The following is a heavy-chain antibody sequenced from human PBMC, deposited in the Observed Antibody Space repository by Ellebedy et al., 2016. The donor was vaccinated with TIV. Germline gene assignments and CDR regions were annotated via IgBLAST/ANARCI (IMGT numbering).Heavy chain of an antibody. V-gene: IGHV3-7*01. CDR1: GFSFSSYW. CDR2: IKQDGSVK. D-gene: IGHD3-16*01. J-gene: IGHJ5*02. Sequence: GESLKISXAASGFSFSSYWMSWVRQASGKGLEWVANIKQDGSVKHYVDAVKGRFTISRDNAKNSLYLQMDYLRAADTAIYYCARDGGKYARYGWFDLWGQGTLVTVSS. CDR3: ARDGGKYARYGWFDL.